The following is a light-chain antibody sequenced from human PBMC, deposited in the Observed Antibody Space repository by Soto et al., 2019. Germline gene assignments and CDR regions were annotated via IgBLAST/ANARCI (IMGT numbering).Light chain of an antibody. J-gene: IGLJ1*01. CDR3: SSYTDRNNLV. CDR2: DVS. V-gene: IGLV2-8*01. Sequence: QSALTQSPSASVSPGQSVTISCTGTSRDIGGYNSVSWYQQHPGKAPNVMIYDVSKRPSGVPDRFSGSKSGNTASLTVSALQAEDEADYYCSSYTDRNNLVFGTGTKLTVL. CDR1: SRDIGGYNS.